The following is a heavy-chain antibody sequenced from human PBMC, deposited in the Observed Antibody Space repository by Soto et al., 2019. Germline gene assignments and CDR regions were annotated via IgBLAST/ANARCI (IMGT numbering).Heavy chain of an antibody. J-gene: IGHJ5*02. CDR1: GFTFSSYW. D-gene: IGHD3-3*01. Sequence: PGGSLRLSCAASGFTFSSYWMHWVRQAPGKGLVWVSRINSDGSSTSYADSVKGRFTISRDNAKNTLYLQMNSLRAEDTAVYYCARDPVLRFLEWENWFDPWGQGTLVTVSS. CDR2: INSDGSST. V-gene: IGHV3-74*01. CDR3: ARDPVLRFLEWENWFDP.